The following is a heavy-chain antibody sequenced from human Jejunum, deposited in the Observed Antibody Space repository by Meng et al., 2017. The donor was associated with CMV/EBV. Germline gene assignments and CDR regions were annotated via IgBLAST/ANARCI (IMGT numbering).Heavy chain of an antibody. CDR1: YSLSKFG. J-gene: IGHJ6*02. CDR3: ARDSSSYYYYYYGMDV. Sequence: YSLSKFGISWVRQAPGQGLEWMGWISGYNGNTDYAQKFQGRVSMTTDTSTSTAYMELRSLRSDDTAVYYCARDSSSYYYYYYGMDVWGQGTTVTVSS. CDR2: ISGYNGNT. D-gene: IGHD6-6*01. V-gene: IGHV1-18*01.